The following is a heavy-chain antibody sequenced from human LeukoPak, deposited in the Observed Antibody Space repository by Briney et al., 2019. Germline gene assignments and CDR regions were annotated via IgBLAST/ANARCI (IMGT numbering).Heavy chain of an antibody. CDR2: ISYDGSNK. CDR3: AIDAWELPLDAFDI. J-gene: IGHJ3*02. Sequence: GGSLRLSCAASGFTFSSYAMHWVRQAPDKGLEWVAVISYDGSNKYYADSVKGRFTISRDNSKNSLSLQMNSLRDEDTAVYYCAIDAWELPLDAFDIWGQGTTVTVSS. D-gene: IGHD1-26*01. CDR1: GFTFSSYA. V-gene: IGHV3-30-3*01.